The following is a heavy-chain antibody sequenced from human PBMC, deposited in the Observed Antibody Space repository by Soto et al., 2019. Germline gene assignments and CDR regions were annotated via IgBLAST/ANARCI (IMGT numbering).Heavy chain of an antibody. D-gene: IGHD1-7*01. J-gene: IGHJ4*02. CDR2: ISSANSAI. V-gene: IGHV3-48*01. CDR3: ARVGWELTFDY. CDR1: GFTFIGYT. Sequence: GGSLRLSCATSGFTFIGYTLSWVRQAPGKGLELVSYISSANSAIYYADSVKGRSEISRDNAKTSMFLQLHSLRAEDTAIYYCARVGWELTFDYWGQGAQVTV.